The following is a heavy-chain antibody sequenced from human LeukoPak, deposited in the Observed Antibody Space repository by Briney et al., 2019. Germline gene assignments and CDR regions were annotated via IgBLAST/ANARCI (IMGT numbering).Heavy chain of an antibody. CDR2: IKQDGSEK. Sequence: GGSLRLSCAASGFTFSSYGMSWVRQAPGKGLEWVANIKQDGSEKYYVDSVKGRFTISRDNAKNSLYLKMNSRRAEDTAVYYCAGGGRWLQFWGQGTLVTVSS. CDR1: GFTFSSYG. D-gene: IGHD5-24*01. V-gene: IGHV3-7*04. CDR3: AGGGRWLQF. J-gene: IGHJ4*02.